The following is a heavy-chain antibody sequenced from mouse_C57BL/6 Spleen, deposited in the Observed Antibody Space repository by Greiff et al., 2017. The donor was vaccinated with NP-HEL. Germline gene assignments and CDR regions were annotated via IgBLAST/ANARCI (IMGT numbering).Heavy chain of an antibody. CDR1: GYTFTSYW. CDR2: INPSSGYT. CDR3: ARPLTVVATGGYYFDY. V-gene: IGHV1-7*01. D-gene: IGHD1-1*01. J-gene: IGHJ2*01. Sequence: QVQLQQSGAELAKPGASVKLSCKASGYTFTSYWMHWVKQRPGPGLEWIGYINPSSGYTKYNQKFKDKATLTADKSSSTAYMQLSSLTYEDSAVYYCARPLTVVATGGYYFDYWGQGTTLTVSS.